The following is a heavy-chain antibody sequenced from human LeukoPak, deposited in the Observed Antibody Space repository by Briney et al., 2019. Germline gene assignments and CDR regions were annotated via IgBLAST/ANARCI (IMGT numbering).Heavy chain of an antibody. D-gene: IGHD3-10*01. J-gene: IGHJ6*03. CDR3: AKADLERITMVRGVIRDYMDV. CDR2: ISGSGGST. Sequence: GGSLRLSCAASGFTFSSYSMNWVRQAPGKWLEWVSAISGSGGSTYYADSVKGRFTISRDNSKNTLYLQMNSLRAEDTAVYYCAKADLERITMVRGVIRDYMDVWGKGTTVTISS. V-gene: IGHV3-23*01. CDR1: GFTFSSYS.